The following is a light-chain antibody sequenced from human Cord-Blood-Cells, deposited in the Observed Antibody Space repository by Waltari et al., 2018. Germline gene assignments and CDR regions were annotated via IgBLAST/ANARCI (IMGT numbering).Light chain of an antibody. CDR3: QQSYSTPRT. CDR2: AAS. CDR1: QSNSSY. Sequence: DIQMTQSPSSLSASVGDRVTITCRASQSNSSYSKWYQQKPGKAPKLLIYAASRLQSGVPSRFSGSGSGTDFTLTISSLQPEDFATYYCQQSYSTPRTFGGGTKVEIK. V-gene: IGKV1-39*01. J-gene: IGKJ4*01.